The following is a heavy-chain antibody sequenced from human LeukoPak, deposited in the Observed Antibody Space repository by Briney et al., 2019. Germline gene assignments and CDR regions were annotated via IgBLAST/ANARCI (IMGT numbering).Heavy chain of an antibody. J-gene: IGHJ4*02. V-gene: IGHV1-2*02. CDR1: GYSFTGYY. CDR3: AREPGRSEPTRLPSYYFDY. CDR2: INPNSGGT. Sequence: ASVKVSCKASGYSFTGYYMHWVRQAPGQGLEWMGWINPNSGGTNYAQKFQGRVTMTRDTSISTAYMELSRLRSDDTAVYYCAREPGRSEPTRLPSYYFDYWGQGTLVTVSS. D-gene: IGHD6-25*01.